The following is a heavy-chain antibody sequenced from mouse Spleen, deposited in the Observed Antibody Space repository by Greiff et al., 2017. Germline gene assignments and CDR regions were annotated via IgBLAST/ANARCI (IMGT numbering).Heavy chain of an antibody. D-gene: IGHD2-4*01. CDR2: ISNLAYSI. V-gene: IGHV5-15*01. CDR3: ARRLMITGAMDY. CDR1: GFTFSDYG. J-gene: IGHJ4*01. Sequence: EVMLVESGGGLVKPGGSLKLSCAASGFTFSDYGMAWVRQAPGKGPEWVAFISNLAYSIYYADTVTGRFTISRENAKNTLYLEMSSLRSEDTAMYYCARRLMITGAMDYWGQGTSVTVSS.